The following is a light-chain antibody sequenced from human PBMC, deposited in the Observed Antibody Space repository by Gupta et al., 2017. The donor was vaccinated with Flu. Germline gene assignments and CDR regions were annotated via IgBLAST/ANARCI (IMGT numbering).Light chain of an antibody. CDR1: SSNIGNNY. CDR3: ETWDSSLSAGV. V-gene: IGLV1-51*01. CDR2: DNN. J-gene: IGLJ2*01. Sequence: QSVLTQPPSVSAAPGQKVTISCSGSSSNIGNNYVSWYQQLPGTAPNLLIYDNNKRPSGIPDRFSGSKSGTSATLGITGLQTGDEADYYCETWDSSLSAGVFGGGTKLTVL.